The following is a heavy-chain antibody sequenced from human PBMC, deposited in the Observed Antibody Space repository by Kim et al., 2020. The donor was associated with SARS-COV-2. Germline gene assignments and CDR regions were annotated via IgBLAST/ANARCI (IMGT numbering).Heavy chain of an antibody. V-gene: IGHV4-59*08. CDR2: VYYSGST. CDR3: ASLWKTGTTIPIDY. CDR1: GGSLRSNF. Sequence: SETLSLTCTVSGGSLRSNFWSWIRQPPGKGPEWIGYVYYSGSTNYNPSLKSRVTISVDTSKNQFSLKLNSVTAADTAVYYCASLWKTGTTIPIDYWGQGTLVTVSS. D-gene: IGHD1-7*01. J-gene: IGHJ4*02.